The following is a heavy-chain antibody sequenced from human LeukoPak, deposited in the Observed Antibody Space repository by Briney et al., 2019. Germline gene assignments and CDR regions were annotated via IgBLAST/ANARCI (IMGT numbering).Heavy chain of an antibody. D-gene: IGHD6-13*01. Sequence: GGSLRLSCAASGFTFSSYSMNWVRQAPGKGLEWVSSISSSSSYIYYADSVKGRFTISRDNAKNSLYLQMNSLRAKDTAVYYCARWTGQQRDNWFDPWGQGTLVTVSS. J-gene: IGHJ5*02. CDR2: ISSSSSYI. CDR1: GFTFSSYS. CDR3: ARWTGQQRDNWFDP. V-gene: IGHV3-21*01.